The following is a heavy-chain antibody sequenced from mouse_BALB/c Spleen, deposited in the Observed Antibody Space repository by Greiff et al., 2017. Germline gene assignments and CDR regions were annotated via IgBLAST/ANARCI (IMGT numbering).Heavy chain of an antibody. D-gene: IGHD2-4*01. CDR3: ARDMITTTFYAMDY. Sequence: VKLMESGAELARPGASVKLSCKASGYTFTSYWMQWVKQRPGQGLEWIGAIYPGDGDTRYTQKFKGKATLTADKSSSTAYMQLSSLASEDSAVYYCARDMITTTFYAMDYWGQGTSVTVSS. V-gene: IGHV1-87*01. J-gene: IGHJ4*01. CDR2: IYPGDGDT. CDR1: GYTFTSYW.